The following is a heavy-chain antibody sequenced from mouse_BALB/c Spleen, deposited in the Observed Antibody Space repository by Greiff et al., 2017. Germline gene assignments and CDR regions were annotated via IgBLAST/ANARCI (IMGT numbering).Heavy chain of an antibody. Sequence: EVQLMESGPGLVKPSQSLSLTCSATGYSITSCYYWNWLRQFPGNILEWMGYISYDGSNNYNPSLKNRISITRDTSKNQFFLKLNSVTTEDTATYYGARGNWGWFADWGQGTLVTVSA. CDR1: GYSITSCYY. CDR2: ISYDGSN. D-gene: IGHD4-1*01. CDR3: ARGNWGWFAD. V-gene: IGHV3-6*02. J-gene: IGHJ3*01.